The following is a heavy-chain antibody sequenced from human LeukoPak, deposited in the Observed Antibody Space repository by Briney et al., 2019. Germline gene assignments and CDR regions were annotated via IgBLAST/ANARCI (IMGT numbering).Heavy chain of an antibody. J-gene: IGHJ6*03. CDR3: ARDEYAIFGVGYMDV. CDR1: GYTFTSYG. Sequence: ASVKVSCMASGYTFTSYGISGVRQARGQGLEGMGWISAYNGNTNYAQKLQGRVTMTKDTSTSTAYLELRSLRSDDTAVYYCARDEYAIFGVGYMDVWGKGTTVTVSS. D-gene: IGHD3-3*01. V-gene: IGHV1-18*01. CDR2: ISAYNGNT.